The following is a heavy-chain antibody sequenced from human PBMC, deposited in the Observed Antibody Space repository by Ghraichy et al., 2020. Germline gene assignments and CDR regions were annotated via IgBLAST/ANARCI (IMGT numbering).Heavy chain of an antibody. J-gene: IGHJ6*02. CDR3: AASLVDFYYYGINV. CDR2: INIGGDTT. CDR1: GFTFGDYH. D-gene: IGHD1-26*01. Sequence: LSLTCAASGFTFGDYHMSWIRQAPGKGLEWVAYINIGGDTTYYADSVKGRFTISRDNAKNSLHLQMNTVRAEDTAVYYCAASLVDFYYYGINVWGQGTTVTVSS. V-gene: IGHV3-11*01.